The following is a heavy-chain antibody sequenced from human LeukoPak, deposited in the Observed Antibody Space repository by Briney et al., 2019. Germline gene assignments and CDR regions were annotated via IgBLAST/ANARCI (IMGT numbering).Heavy chain of an antibody. CDR2: ISGSGGST. Sequence: PGGSLRLSCAASGFTFSSYGMSWVRQAPGKGLEWVSAISGSGGSTYYADSVKGRFTISRDNSKNTLYLQMNSLRAEDTAVYYCAKDAVYYYDSSGYKGPGKFDPWGQGTLVTVSS. CDR3: AKDAVYYYDSSGYKGPGKFDP. D-gene: IGHD3-22*01. CDR1: GFTFSSYG. J-gene: IGHJ5*02. V-gene: IGHV3-23*01.